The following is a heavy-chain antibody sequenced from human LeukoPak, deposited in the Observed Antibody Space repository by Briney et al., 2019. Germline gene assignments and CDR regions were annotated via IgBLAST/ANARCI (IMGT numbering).Heavy chain of an antibody. V-gene: IGHV3-74*01. CDR3: VRDIAPIGAVWFDP. J-gene: IGHJ5*02. D-gene: IGHD6-13*01. CDR2: INSDGSRT. CDR1: KFSFSSYW. Sequence: GGSLRLSCAASKFSFSSYWMHWVRHAPGKGLVWVSRINSDGSRTNYADSVKGRFTISRDNAKNTLYLQMSSLRAEDTAVYYCVRDIAPIGAVWFDPWGQGTLVTVSS.